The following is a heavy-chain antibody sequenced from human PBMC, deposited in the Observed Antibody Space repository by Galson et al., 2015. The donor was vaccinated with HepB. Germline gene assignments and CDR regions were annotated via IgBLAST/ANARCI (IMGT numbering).Heavy chain of an antibody. CDR2: ISYDGSNK. V-gene: IGHV3-30*04. CDR1: GFTFSSYA. CDR3: ARGAMVRGDRTFVP. Sequence: SLRLSCAASGFTFSSYAMHWVRQAPGKGLEWVAVISYDGSNKYYADSVKGRFTISRDNSKNTLYLQMNSLRAEDTAVYYCARGAMVRGDRTFVPWGQGTLVTVSS. D-gene: IGHD3-10*01. J-gene: IGHJ5*02.